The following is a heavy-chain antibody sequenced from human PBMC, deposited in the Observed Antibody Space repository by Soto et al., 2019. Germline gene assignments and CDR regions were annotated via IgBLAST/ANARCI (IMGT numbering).Heavy chain of an antibody. Sequence: EVQLVESGGGLVQPGGSLRLSCVASGFTFSGYTMYWVRQAPGKGLEYVSTISINGDRTYCADSVKGRFTISRDNSKKTVYLQMGSLRAEDMAVYFCARGRGAVAGIGVDYWGQGTLVTVSS. D-gene: IGHD6-19*01. CDR3: ARGRGAVAGIGVDY. V-gene: IGHV3-64*07. CDR1: GFTFSGYT. CDR2: ISINGDRT. J-gene: IGHJ4*02.